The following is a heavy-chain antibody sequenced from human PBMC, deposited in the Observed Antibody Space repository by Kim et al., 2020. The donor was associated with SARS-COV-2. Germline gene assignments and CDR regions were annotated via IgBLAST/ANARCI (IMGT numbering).Heavy chain of an antibody. CDR2: MNAGSGNT. CDR3: ARDTGTDSFEF. CDR1: GYTFTYYA. Sequence: ASVKVSCKASGYTFTYYAIHWVRQAPGQGLEWLGWMNAGSGNTNYSQKFQGRVIITRDTSASIAYMELSSLRSEDTAIYYCARDTGTDSFEFWGQGTMVTVSS. D-gene: IGHD7-27*01. J-gene: IGHJ3*01. V-gene: IGHV1-3*01.